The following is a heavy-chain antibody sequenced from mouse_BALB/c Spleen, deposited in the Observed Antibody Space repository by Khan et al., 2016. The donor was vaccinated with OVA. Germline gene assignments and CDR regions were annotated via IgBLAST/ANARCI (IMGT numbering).Heavy chain of an antibody. CDR3: ARDGSRYNYATDY. CDR2: ISSSGST. CDR1: GYSITSDYA. Sequence: EVKLLESGPGLVKPSQSLSLTCTVTGYSITSDYAWNWIRQFPGNKLEWMGYISSSGSTNYNPALKSRISITRDTSKNQFFLQLNSVTTENTATYYCARDGSRYNYATDYWGQGTSVTVSS. J-gene: IGHJ4*01. V-gene: IGHV3-2*02. D-gene: IGHD2-3*01.